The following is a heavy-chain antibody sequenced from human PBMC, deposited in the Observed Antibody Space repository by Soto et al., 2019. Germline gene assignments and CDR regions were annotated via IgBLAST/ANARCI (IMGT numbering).Heavy chain of an antibody. CDR2: IIPIFGTA. Sequence: GASVKVSCKASGGTFSSYAISWVRQAPGQGLEWMGGIIPIFGTANYAQKFQGRVTITADESTSTAYMELSSLRSEDTAVYYCARGHGSYHYYGMDVWGQGTTVTVSS. D-gene: IGHD2-2*01. J-gene: IGHJ6*02. V-gene: IGHV1-69*13. CDR3: ARGHGSYHYYGMDV. CDR1: GGTFSSYA.